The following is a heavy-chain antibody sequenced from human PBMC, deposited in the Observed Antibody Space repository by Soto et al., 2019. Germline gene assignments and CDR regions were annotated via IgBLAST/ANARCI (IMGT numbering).Heavy chain of an antibody. CDR1: GDSVSSNSAA. Sequence: QVQLQQSGPGLVKPSQTLSLTCAISGDSVSSNSAAWNWISQSPSRGLEWLGRTYYRSKWYNDYEVSVKSRITINTDTAKNQFSLQLNSVTPEDTAVYYCAREEEVGRRWVVDYWGQGTLVAVSS. D-gene: IGHD1-26*01. J-gene: IGHJ4*02. CDR2: TYYRSKWYN. CDR3: AREEEVGRRWVVDY. V-gene: IGHV6-1*01.